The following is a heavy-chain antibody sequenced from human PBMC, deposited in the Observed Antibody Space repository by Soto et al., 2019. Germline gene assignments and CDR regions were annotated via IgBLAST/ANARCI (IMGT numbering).Heavy chain of an antibody. CDR2: IDGPGAVT. J-gene: IGHJ4*02. D-gene: IGHD1-1*01. Sequence: EVQLLESGGDLVQPGGSLRLSCEGPGFTFSNYAMAWVRQAPGKGLEWVSGIDGPGAVTFQSESVKGRFSISRDNSKNMLYLQMNSLRVDDSAIYYCAKEGLERLFNFDHWGQGTLVTVSS. V-gene: IGHV3-23*01. CDR3: AKEGLERLFNFDH. CDR1: GFTFSNYA.